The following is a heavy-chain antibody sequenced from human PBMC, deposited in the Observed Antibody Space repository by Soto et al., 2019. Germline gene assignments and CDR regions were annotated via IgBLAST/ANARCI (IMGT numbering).Heavy chain of an antibody. D-gene: IGHD3-10*01. CDR1: GFTFSSYA. Sequence: GGSLGLSCAASGFTFSSYAMHWVRQAPGKGLEWVAVISYDGSNKYYADSVKGRFTISRDNSKNTLYLQMNSLRAEDTAVYYCARGVGIIMVRGVKYGMDVWGQGTTVTVSS. V-gene: IGHV3-30-3*01. CDR2: ISYDGSNK. J-gene: IGHJ6*02. CDR3: ARGVGIIMVRGVKYGMDV.